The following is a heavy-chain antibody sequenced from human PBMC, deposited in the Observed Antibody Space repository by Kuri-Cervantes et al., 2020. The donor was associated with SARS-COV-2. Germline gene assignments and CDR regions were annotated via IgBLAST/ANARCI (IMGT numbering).Heavy chain of an antibody. V-gene: IGHV3-30*18. D-gene: IGHD6-6*01. Sequence: GESLKISCAASGFTFCSYGIHWGRQAPGKGLEWVAVISYDGSDKYYADSVKGRFTISRDNSKNTLYLQMNSLRAEDTAVYYCAKDPASLRRQLGGSSSYYGMDVWGQGTTVTVSS. CDR2: ISYDGSDK. CDR1: GFTFCSYG. CDR3: AKDPASLRRQLGGSSSYYGMDV. J-gene: IGHJ6*02.